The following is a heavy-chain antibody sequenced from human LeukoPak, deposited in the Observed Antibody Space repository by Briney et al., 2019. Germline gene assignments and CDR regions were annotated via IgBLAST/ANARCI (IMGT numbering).Heavy chain of an antibody. J-gene: IGHJ4*02. Sequence: GGSLRLSCATSGFTFSDYSMNWVRQAPGKGLEWVSSISSGSRSMYYADSVKGRFTISRDNAKNSLYLQMNSLRAEDTAVYYCARDYLYCGGDCFVDYWGQGTLVSVSS. V-gene: IGHV3-21*01. CDR1: GFTFSDYS. D-gene: IGHD2-21*02. CDR2: ISSGSRSM. CDR3: ARDYLYCGGDCFVDY.